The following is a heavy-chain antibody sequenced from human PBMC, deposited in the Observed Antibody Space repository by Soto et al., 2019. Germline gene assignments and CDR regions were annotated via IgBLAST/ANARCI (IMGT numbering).Heavy chain of an antibody. Sequence: LQISCKGSGYSFTSYWISWVRQMPGKGLEWMGRIDPSHSYINDSPSFQGHVTISADKSISTAYLQWSSLKASDTAIYYCARHRYYDSSGYDAFDIWGQGTMVTVSS. CDR2: IDPSHSYI. J-gene: IGHJ3*02. D-gene: IGHD3-22*01. CDR1: GYSFTSYW. CDR3: ARHRYYDSSGYDAFDI. V-gene: IGHV5-10-1*01.